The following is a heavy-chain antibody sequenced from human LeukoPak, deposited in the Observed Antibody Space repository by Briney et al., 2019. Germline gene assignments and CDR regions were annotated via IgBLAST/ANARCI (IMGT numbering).Heavy chain of an antibody. CDR1: GYTFVDYF. V-gene: IGHV1-2*02. J-gene: IGHJ4*02. Sequence: ASVKVSCKASGYTFVDYFIHWVRQAPGQGLEWMGWINPNNGDTSYTQQFQGRVTMTRDTSTSTVYMELSSLRSEDTAVYYCARGEPLPMITFGGVIAPFDYWGQGTLVTVSS. CDR3: ARGEPLPMITFGGVIAPFDY. D-gene: IGHD3-16*02. CDR2: INPNNGDT.